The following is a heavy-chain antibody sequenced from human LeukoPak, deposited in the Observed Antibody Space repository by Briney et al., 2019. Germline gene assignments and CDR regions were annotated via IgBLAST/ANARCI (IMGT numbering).Heavy chain of an antibody. J-gene: IGHJ4*02. CDR2: ISSSGSTI. Sequence: PGGSLRLSCAASGVTFSTFEVNWVRQAPGKGLEWVSFISSSGSTIFYADSVKGRFTISRDNARNSLYLQMNSLRSEDTAIHYCARVGASYGALDYWGQGALVTVSS. V-gene: IGHV3-48*03. CDR3: ARVGASYGALDY. CDR1: GVTFSTFE. D-gene: IGHD1-26*01.